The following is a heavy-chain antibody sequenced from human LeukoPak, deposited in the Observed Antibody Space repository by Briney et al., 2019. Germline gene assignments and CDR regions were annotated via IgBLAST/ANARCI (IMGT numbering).Heavy chain of an antibody. CDR2: IYSGGSI. V-gene: IGHV3-53*01. CDR1: GFTVSSNY. CDR3: AKGVGATTWGFDY. J-gene: IGHJ4*02. Sequence: GGSLRLSCAASGFTVSSNYMTWVRQAPGKGLEWVSVIYSGGSIYYADSVKGRFTISRDNSKNTLYLQMNSLRAEDTAVYYCAKGVGATTWGFDYWGQGTLVTVSS. D-gene: IGHD1-26*01.